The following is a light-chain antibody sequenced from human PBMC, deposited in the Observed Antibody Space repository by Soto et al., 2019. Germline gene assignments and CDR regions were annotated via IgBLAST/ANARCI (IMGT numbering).Light chain of an antibody. CDR3: GSYTSSSYV. Sequence: QSVLTQPASVSGSPGQSITISCTGTSSDVGGYNYVSWYQQHPGKAPKLMIYDVSNRPSGVSNRFSGSKSGNTASLTISGLQAEDEADYYCGSYTSSSYVFGTGTKLTVL. J-gene: IGLJ1*01. CDR2: DVS. CDR1: SSDVGGYNY. V-gene: IGLV2-14*01.